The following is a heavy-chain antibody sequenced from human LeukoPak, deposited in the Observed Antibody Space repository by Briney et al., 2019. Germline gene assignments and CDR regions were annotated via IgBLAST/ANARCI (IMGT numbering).Heavy chain of an antibody. Sequence: ASVKVSCKASGGTFSSYAISWVRQAPGQGLEWMGGIIPIFGTANYAQKFQGRVTITADKSTSTPYMELRSLRSDDTAVYYCARDNAYYDILTGYYSHDAFDIWGQGTMVTVSS. V-gene: IGHV1-69*06. J-gene: IGHJ3*02. CDR1: GGTFSSYA. CDR3: ARDNAYYDILTGYYSHDAFDI. CDR2: IIPIFGTA. D-gene: IGHD3-9*01.